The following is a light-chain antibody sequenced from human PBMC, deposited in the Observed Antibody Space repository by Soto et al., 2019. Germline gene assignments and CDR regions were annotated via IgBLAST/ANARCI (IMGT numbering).Light chain of an antibody. CDR3: QQYDNWPPYT. CDR2: GAS. V-gene: IGKV3-15*01. Sequence: EIVMTQSPATLSVSPGERATLSCRASQSVSSNLAWYQQKPGQAPRLLFYGASTRATGIPARFSGSGSGTEFTLTISSQQSEDFAVYYCQQYDNWPPYTFGQGTKLQIK. J-gene: IGKJ2*01. CDR1: QSVSSN.